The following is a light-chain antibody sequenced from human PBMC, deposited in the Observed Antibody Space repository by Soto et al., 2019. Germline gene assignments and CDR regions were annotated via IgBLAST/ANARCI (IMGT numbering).Light chain of an antibody. CDR1: SSNIGSNY. V-gene: IGLV1-47*01. CDR2: RNN. Sequence: QSVLTQPPSASGTPGQRVTISCSGSSSNIGSNYVYWYQQLPGTAPKLLTYRNNQRPSGVPDRFSGSKSGTSASLAISGLRSEDEADYYCPAWDDSLSGLYVFGTGTKVTVL. J-gene: IGLJ1*01. CDR3: PAWDDSLSGLYV.